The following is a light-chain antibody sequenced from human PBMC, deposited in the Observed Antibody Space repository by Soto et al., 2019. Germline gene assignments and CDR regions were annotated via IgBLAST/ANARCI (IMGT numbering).Light chain of an antibody. CDR2: AAS. CDR3: QQLKSYPVT. Sequence: DIQLTQSPSFLSASVGDRVTITCRASQGISSYLAWYQQEPGKAPKPLIYAASTLQSVFPSRFIGSGSGTDFTLTIRTLQPEDFATYYCQQLKSYPVTFGGGTKVEIK. J-gene: IGKJ4*01. V-gene: IGKV1-9*01. CDR1: QGISSY.